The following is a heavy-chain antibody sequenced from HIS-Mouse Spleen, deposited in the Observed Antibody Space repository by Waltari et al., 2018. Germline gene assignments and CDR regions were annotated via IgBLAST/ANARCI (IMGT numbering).Heavy chain of an antibody. D-gene: IGHD6-13*01. Sequence: QLQLQESGPGLVTPSETLSLTCTVSGGPISRSSSYWGRIRQPPGKGLEWIGSIYYSGSTYYNPSLKSRVTISVDTSKNQFSLKLSSVTAADTAVYYCAREIPYSSSWYDWYFDLWGRGTLVTVSS. V-gene: IGHV4-39*07. CDR1: GGPISRSSSY. CDR3: AREIPYSSSWYDWYFDL. CDR2: IYYSGST. J-gene: IGHJ2*01.